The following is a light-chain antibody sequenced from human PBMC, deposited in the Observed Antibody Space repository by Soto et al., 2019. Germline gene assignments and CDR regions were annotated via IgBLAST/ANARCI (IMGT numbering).Light chain of an antibody. J-gene: IGKJ4*01. Sequence: EIVLTQSPATLSLSPGERATLSCNTSQNVNTYLAWYQHKPGQAPSLLIYDASNRASGIPARFSGSGSGTDFTLTISSLEPEDFAVYYCQQRGVWPLTFGGGTKVDIK. V-gene: IGKV3-11*01. CDR3: QQRGVWPLT. CDR1: QNVNTY. CDR2: DAS.